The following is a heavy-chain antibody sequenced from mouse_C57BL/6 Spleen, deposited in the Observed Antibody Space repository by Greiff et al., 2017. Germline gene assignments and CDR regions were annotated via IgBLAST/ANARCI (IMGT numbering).Heavy chain of an antibody. V-gene: IGHV1-82*01. CDR2: IYPGDGDT. J-gene: IGHJ4*01. D-gene: IGHD2-12*01. CDR1: GYAFSSSW. CDR3: ARNSDFYAMCY. Sequence: QVQLKESGPELVKPGASVKISCKASGYAFSSSWMNWVKQRPGKGLEWIGRIYPGDGDTNYNGKFKGKATLTADKSSSTAYLQLSSLTSEDSAVYCCARNSDFYAMCYWGQGTSVTVSS.